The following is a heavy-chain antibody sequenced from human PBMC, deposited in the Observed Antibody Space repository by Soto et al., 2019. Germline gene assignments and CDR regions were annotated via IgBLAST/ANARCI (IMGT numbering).Heavy chain of an antibody. V-gene: IGHV4-59*01. J-gene: IGHJ6*03. CDR2: IYYSGST. CDR3: ARGVTIFGVVLDYYMDV. CDR1: GGPISSYY. D-gene: IGHD3-3*01. Sequence: SETLSLTCTVSGGPISSYYWSWIRQPPGKGLEWIGYIYYSGSTNYNPSLKSRVTISVDTSKNQFSLKLSSVTAADTAVYYCARGVTIFGVVLDYYMDVWGKGTTVTVSS.